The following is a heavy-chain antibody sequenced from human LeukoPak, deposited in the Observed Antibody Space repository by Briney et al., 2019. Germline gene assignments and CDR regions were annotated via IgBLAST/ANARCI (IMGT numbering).Heavy chain of an antibody. Sequence: SETLSLTCAVYGGSFSGYYWSWIRQPPGKGLEWIGEINHSGSTKYNPSLKSRITISVDTSKNQFSLKLSSVTAADTAVYYCARGRARYDILTGYYSGNDYWGQGTLVTVSS. CDR3: ARGRARYDILTGYYSGNDY. CDR1: GGSFSGYY. J-gene: IGHJ4*02. CDR2: INHSGST. D-gene: IGHD3-9*01. V-gene: IGHV4-34*01.